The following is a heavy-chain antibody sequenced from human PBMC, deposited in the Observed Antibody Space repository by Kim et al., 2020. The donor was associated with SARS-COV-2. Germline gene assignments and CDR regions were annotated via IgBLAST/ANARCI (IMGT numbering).Heavy chain of an antibody. J-gene: IGHJ4*02. CDR3: AKGPYYEFWSGYLSSGGFHY. V-gene: IGHV3-30*18. Sequence: GGSLRLSCAASGFTFSSYGMHWVRQAPGKGLEWVAVISYDGSNKYYADSVKGRFTISRDNSKNTLYLQMNSLRAEDTAVYYCAKGPYYEFWSGYLSSGGFHYWGQGTLVTVSS. D-gene: IGHD3-3*01. CDR2: ISYDGSNK. CDR1: GFTFSSYG.